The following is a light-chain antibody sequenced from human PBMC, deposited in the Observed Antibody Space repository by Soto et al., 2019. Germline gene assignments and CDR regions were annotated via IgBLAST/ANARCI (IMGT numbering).Light chain of an antibody. CDR3: HQTYSDIS. J-gene: IGKJ4*01. Sequence: DVRMTQSPSSLSASVGDTITITCRASRTINTYLTWFQPKPGEPPRLLIYGASTLHDGVPSRFSGSGSGADFPLTISGLQTADFASYHCHQTYSDISFGGGTKV. V-gene: IGKV1-39*01. CDR1: RTINTY. CDR2: GAS.